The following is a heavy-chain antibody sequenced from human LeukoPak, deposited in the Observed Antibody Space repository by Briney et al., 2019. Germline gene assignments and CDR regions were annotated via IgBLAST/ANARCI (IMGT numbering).Heavy chain of an antibody. CDR1: GGSISSYY. Sequence: SETLSLTCTVSGGSISSYYWSWIRQPPGKGLEWIGYIYYSGSTNYNPSLKSRVTISVDTSKNQFSLKLSSVTAADTAVYYCARDPAAFTDVWGKGTTVTVSS. J-gene: IGHJ6*04. V-gene: IGHV4-59*01. CDR3: ARDPAAFTDV. D-gene: IGHD6-25*01. CDR2: IYYSGST.